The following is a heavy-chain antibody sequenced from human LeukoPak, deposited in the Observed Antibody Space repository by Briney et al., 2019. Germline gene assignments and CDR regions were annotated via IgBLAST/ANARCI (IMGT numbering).Heavy chain of an antibody. V-gene: IGHV7-4-1*02. J-gene: IGHJ3*02. CDR2: INTNTGNP. D-gene: IGHD5-18*01. CDR3: ATRAWIQLWGAFDI. CDR1: GYTFTSYA. Sequence: EASVKVSCEASGYTFTSYAMNWVRQAPGQGLEWMGWINTNTGNPTYAQGFTGRFVFSLDTSVSTAYLQISSLKAEDTAVYYCATRAWIQLWGAFDIWGQGTMVTVSS.